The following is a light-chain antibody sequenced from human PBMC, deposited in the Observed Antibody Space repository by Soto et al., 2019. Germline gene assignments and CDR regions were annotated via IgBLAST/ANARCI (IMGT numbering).Light chain of an antibody. CDR3: QHYDGPPFT. V-gene: IGKV3-20*01. Sequence: ENVLTQSPGTLSLSPGERATLSCRASQSVNSRFLAWYQQKPGQAPSLLIYGVSSRATGIPDRFSGSGSGTDFTLIISRLEPEDFAVYYCQHYDGPPFTFGPGTKVDIK. J-gene: IGKJ3*01. CDR1: QSVNSRF. CDR2: GVS.